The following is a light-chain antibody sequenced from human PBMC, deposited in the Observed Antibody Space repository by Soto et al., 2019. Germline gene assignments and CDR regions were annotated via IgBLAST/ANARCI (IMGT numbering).Light chain of an antibody. CDR3: QQYGSSPYT. CDR2: WAS. CDR1: QSVFYSSNNRNY. J-gene: IGKJ2*01. V-gene: IGKV4-1*01. Sequence: DIVLTQSPDSLAVSLGERATINCKSSQSVFYSSNNRNYLGWYQQKPGLPPKLLIYWASTRESGVPDRFSGSGSGTDFTLTISSLQAEDFAVYYCQQYGSSPYTFGQGTKLEIK.